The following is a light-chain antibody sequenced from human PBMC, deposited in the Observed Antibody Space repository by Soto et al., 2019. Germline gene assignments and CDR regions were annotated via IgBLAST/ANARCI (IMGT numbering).Light chain of an antibody. Sequence: VITQSPGTLSLSPGDRATLSCRASQIFSNHYFAGYQQQPGQAPRLLIYGASNRAPGSPDRVSGSGSVTDFTLTSSRLEPEDLAVYYCQQDGSSGTFGQGTKVDSK. V-gene: IGKV3-20*01. CDR3: QQDGSSGT. CDR2: GAS. CDR1: QIFSNHY. J-gene: IGKJ1*01.